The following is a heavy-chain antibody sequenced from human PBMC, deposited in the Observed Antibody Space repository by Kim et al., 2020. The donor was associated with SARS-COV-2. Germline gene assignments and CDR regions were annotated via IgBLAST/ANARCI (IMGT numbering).Heavy chain of an antibody. CDR3: ARGTNSAFDI. Sequence: WFHDYTVSVRSRTTIDADTSKTQFSLQLNSVTPEDTAVYYCARGTNSAFDIWDQGTMVTVSS. D-gene: IGHD6-13*01. CDR2: WFH. V-gene: IGHV6-1*01. J-gene: IGHJ3*02.